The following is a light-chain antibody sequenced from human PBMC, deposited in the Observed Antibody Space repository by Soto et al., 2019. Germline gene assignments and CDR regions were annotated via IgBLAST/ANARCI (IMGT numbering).Light chain of an antibody. CDR2: SAS. J-gene: IGKJ4*01. Sequence: DIQMTQSPSSLSASVGDRVTITCRASQDIRNDLGWYQQKPRKAPQRLIFSASTLDSGVPSRFSGGGFGTQFTLTISSLQPEDFAAYYCLHHYNYPLTLGGGTKVEIK. CDR1: QDIRND. V-gene: IGKV1-17*01. CDR3: LHHYNYPLT.